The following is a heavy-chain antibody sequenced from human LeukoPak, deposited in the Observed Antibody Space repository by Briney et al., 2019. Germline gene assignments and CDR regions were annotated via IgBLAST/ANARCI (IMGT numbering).Heavy chain of an antibody. V-gene: IGHV3-21*01. J-gene: IGHJ6*04. D-gene: IGHD3-3*01. CDR2: ISSSNSYI. CDR3: ARDSYDFWSGYSKGYN. Sequence: PGGSLRLSCAASGFTFSSYSMNWVRQAPGKGLEWVSSISSSNSYIYYADSVKGRFTICSDNAKNSLYLQMNSLRAEDTAVYYCARDSYDFWSGYSKGYNWGNGTTVTVSS. CDR1: GFTFSSYS.